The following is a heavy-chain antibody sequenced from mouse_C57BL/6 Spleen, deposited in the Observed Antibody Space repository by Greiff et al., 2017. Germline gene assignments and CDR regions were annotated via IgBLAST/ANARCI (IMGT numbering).Heavy chain of an antibody. D-gene: IGHD2-3*01. V-gene: IGHV1-50*01. CDR2: IDPSDSYT. CDR3: GGYYGYFDY. J-gene: IGHJ2*01. Sequence: VQLQQSGAELVKPGASVKLSCKASGYTFTSYWMQWVKQRPGQGLEWIGEIDPSDSYTNYNQKFKGKATLTVDTSSSTAYMQLSSLTSEDSAVYYCGGYYGYFDYWGQGTTLTVSS. CDR1: GYTFTSYW.